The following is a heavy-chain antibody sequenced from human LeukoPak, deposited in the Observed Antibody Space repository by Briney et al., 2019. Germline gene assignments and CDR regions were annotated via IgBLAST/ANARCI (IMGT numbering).Heavy chain of an antibody. Sequence: ASVKVSCKASGYTFNTYGITWVRQAPGQGLEWMGWISGYNGKTKYAQKLQDRVTMTTDTSTTTAHMELRSLRSDDTAVYYCARAGAVVVNWFDPWGQGTLVTVSS. J-gene: IGHJ5*02. CDR2: ISGYNGKT. CDR1: GYTFNTYG. V-gene: IGHV1-18*01. D-gene: IGHD2-15*01. CDR3: ARAGAVVVNWFDP.